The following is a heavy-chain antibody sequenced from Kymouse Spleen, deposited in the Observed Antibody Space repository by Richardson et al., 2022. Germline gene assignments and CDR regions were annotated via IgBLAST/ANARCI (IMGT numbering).Heavy chain of an antibody. CDR1: GGSISSSSYY. CDR3: ARLTGTTPYYYYYGMDV. V-gene: IGHV4-39*01. CDR2: IYYSGST. J-gene: IGHJ6*02. Sequence: QLQLQESGPGLVKPSETLSLTCTVSGGSISSSSYYWGWIRQPPGKGLEWIGSIYYSGSTYYNPSLKSRVTISVDTSKNQFSLKLSSVTAADTAVYYCARLTGTTPYYYYYGMDVWGQGTTVTVSS. D-gene: IGHD1-7*01.